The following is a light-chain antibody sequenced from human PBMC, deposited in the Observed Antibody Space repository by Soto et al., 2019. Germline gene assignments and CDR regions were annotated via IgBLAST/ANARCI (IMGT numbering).Light chain of an antibody. V-gene: IGKV1-5*03. CDR2: KAS. J-gene: IGKJ3*01. CDR3: LQHNSYPLT. Sequence: DIQLNHSPSTLSASVGDRVALTGRASQSISSWSAWYQQKPGKAPNLLIYKASNLESGVPSRFSGSGSGTEFTLTISSLQPEDFATYYCLQHNSYPLTFGPGTKVDIK. CDR1: QSISSW.